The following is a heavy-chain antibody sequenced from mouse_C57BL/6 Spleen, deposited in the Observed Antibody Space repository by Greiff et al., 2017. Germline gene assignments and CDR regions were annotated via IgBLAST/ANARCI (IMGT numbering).Heavy chain of an antibody. Sequence: QVQLQQSGAELVKPGASVKISCKASGYAFSSYWMNWVKQRPGKGLEWIGQIYPGDGDTNYNGKFKGKATLTAAKSSSTTDMQLSSLTSDDSAVDFCARRPLEGYAMDYWGQGTSVTVSS. J-gene: IGHJ4*01. CDR1: GYAFSSYW. CDR3: ARRPLEGYAMDY. D-gene: IGHD1-2*01. V-gene: IGHV1-80*01. CDR2: IYPGDGDT.